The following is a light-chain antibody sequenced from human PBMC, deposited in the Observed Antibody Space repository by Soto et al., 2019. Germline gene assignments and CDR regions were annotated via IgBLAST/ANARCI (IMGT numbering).Light chain of an antibody. CDR2: VAS. CDR3: QQFNTWPRT. CDR1: HSVGSN. Sequence: EIVMTQSPATLSVSPGERATLSCRASHSVGSNLAWYQQKPGQAPRLLINVASTRATGIPARFSGSGSGTEFTLTISSLQSEDFAVYYCQQFNTWPRTFGQGTKVDI. J-gene: IGKJ1*01. V-gene: IGKV3-15*01.